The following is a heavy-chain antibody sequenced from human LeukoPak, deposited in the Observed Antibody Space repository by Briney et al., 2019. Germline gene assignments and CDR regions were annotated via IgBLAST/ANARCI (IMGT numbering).Heavy chain of an antibody. CDR1: GGTFSSFT. V-gene: IGHV1-69*13. CDR3: ARGYDVGDYVPYTY. D-gene: IGHD4-17*01. CDR2: IIPIFGST. J-gene: IGHJ4*02. Sequence: SVKLSCKVSGGTFSSFTISWVRQAPGQGLEWMGGIIPIFGSTNYAQKFQDRVTNTADDSTSTAYMELSSLTSDDTAVYYCARGYDVGDYVPYTYWGQGTLVIVSS.